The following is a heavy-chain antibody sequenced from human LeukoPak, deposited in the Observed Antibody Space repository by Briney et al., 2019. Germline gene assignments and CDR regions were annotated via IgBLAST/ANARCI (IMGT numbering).Heavy chain of an antibody. CDR1: GGSNSSGDYY. J-gene: IGHJ5*02. Sequence: SQTLSLTCTVSGGSNSSGDYYWSWIRQPPGKGLEWIGYIYYSGSTYYNPSLKSRVTIAVDTSKNQFSLKLSSVTAADTAVYYCARVGVYFDWLLTENWFDPWGQGTLVTVSS. D-gene: IGHD3-9*01. CDR2: IYYSGST. CDR3: ARVGVYFDWLLTENWFDP. V-gene: IGHV4-30-4*01.